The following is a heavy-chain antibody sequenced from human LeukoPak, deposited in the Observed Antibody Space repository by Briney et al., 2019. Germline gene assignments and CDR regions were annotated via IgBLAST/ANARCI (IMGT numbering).Heavy chain of an antibody. D-gene: IGHD1-1*01. CDR2: ISYDGSNK. V-gene: IGHV3-30-3*01. J-gene: IGHJ3*02. CDR3: ARTTGDVFDI. Sequence: GGSLRLSCAASGFTFSSYAMHWVRQAPGKGLEWVAFISYDGSNKYYADSVKGRFTISRDNSKNTLYLQMDSLRAEDTAFYYCARTTGDVFDIWGQGTMATVSS. CDR1: GFTFSSYA.